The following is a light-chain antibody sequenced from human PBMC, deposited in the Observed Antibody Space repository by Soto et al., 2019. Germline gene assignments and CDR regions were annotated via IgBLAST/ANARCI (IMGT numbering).Light chain of an antibody. CDR2: SAS. CDR1: QSVSGDY. CDR3: HQYGSSPIT. J-gene: IGKJ5*01. Sequence: ILLRRFAGTLSLSPGERATISCRATQSVSGDYLAWYQQNTGQAPRLLIYSASLKPAGIPDRFSGSVYATDFNLTISRLEPEDFALFYCHQYGSSPITFGQGTRLEI. V-gene: IGKV3-20*01.